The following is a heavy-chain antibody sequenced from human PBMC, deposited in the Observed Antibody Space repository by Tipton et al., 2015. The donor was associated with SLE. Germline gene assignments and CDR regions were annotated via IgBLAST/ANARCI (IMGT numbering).Heavy chain of an antibody. CDR3: ARLGYGCSGGRCFGVDV. V-gene: IGHV5-51*03. CDR1: GYSFTNSW. D-gene: IGHD2-15*01. Sequence: QLVQSGAEVKKPGEALQISCKTSGYSFTNSWIVWFRHMPGKGLECMGMIDPSDSDTRYSPSFQGQVTISVDKSISTAYLQWSSLKASDSAIYYCARLGYGCSGGRCFGVDVWGQGTTVSVSS. J-gene: IGHJ6*02. CDR2: IDPSDSDT.